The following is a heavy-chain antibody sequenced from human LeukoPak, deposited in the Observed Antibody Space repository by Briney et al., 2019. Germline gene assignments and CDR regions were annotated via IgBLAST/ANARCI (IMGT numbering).Heavy chain of an antibody. Sequence: PGGSLRLSCAASGFTFSSYWMTWVRQAPGKGLEWVANIKQDGSKKNYADSVKGRFTISRDNAKNSLYLQMNSLRAEDTAVYYCATPLDYYDSSGYHQGGDWGQGTLVTVSS. CDR1: GFTFSSYW. CDR2: IKQDGSKK. CDR3: ATPLDYYDSSGYHQGGD. J-gene: IGHJ4*02. V-gene: IGHV3-7*03. D-gene: IGHD3-22*01.